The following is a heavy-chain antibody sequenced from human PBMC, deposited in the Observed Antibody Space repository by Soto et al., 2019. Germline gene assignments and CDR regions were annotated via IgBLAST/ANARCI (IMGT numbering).Heavy chain of an antibody. D-gene: IGHD3-10*02. CDR1: GYTFSNYG. J-gene: IGHJ3*02. Sequence: ASVKVSCKASGYTFSNYGISWVRQAPGQGLEWLGWISAYNGNIDYAQKLQGRVTMTTDTSTTTAYMELRSLRSDDTAVYYCARVFGNLGYETFHIWGQGTMVTVS. CDR3: ARVFGNLGYETFHI. CDR2: ISAYNGNI. V-gene: IGHV1-18*01.